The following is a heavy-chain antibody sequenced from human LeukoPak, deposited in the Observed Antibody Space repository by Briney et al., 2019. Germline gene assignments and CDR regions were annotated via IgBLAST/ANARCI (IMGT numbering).Heavy chain of an antibody. CDR3: ARVGMAAPDVWFDP. V-gene: IGHV4-30-4*01. D-gene: IGHD5-24*01. Sequence: SETLSLTCTVSGGSISSGDYYWSWIRQPPGKGLEWIGYIYYSGSIYYNPSLKSRVTISVDTSKNQFSLKLSSVTAADTAVYYCARVGMAAPDVWFDPWGQGTLVTVSS. J-gene: IGHJ5*02. CDR1: GGSISSGDYY. CDR2: IYYSGSI.